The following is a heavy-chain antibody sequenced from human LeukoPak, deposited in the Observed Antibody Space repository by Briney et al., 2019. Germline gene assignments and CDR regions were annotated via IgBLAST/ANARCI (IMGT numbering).Heavy chain of an antibody. CDR3: AKQWIQLWSPPDY. CDR1: GFTFSSYA. D-gene: IGHD5-18*01. V-gene: IGHV3-23*01. CDR2: MSGSGGST. Sequence: PGGSLRLSCADSGFTFSSYAMSWVRQAPGKGLEWVSAMSGSGGSTYYADSVKGRFTISRDNSKRTLYLQMNSLRVEDTAVYYCAKQWIQLWSPPDYWGQGTLVTVSS. J-gene: IGHJ4*02.